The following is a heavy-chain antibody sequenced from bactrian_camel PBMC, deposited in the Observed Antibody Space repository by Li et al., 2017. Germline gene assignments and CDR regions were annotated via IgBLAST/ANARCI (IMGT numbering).Heavy chain of an antibody. CDR2: IDDDGST. V-gene: IGHV3S53*01. Sequence: HVQLVESGGGSVQAGGSLTLSCAASEFHSGFVFSTWCMAWFRQAPGKQREGIAVIDDDGSTEYAASVKGRFTISKDNEKNTLYLQMSSLNNEDTAMYYCAAKLPFECYVDPSGTGFDNWGRGTQVTVS. D-gene: IGHD3*01. CDR1: EFHSGFVFSTWC. J-gene: IGHJ4*01. CDR3: AAKLPFECYVDPSGTGFDN.